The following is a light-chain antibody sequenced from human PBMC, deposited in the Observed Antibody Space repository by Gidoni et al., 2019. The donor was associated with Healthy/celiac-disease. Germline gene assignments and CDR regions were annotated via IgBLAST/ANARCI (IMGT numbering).Light chain of an antibody. V-gene: IGKV3-15*01. CDR3: QQYNNWPPYT. CDR1: QSVSSN. J-gene: IGKJ2*01. CDR2: GAS. Sequence: EIGRTQSPATLSVSPGERATLSCRASQSVSSNLAWYQQKPGQAPRLLIYGASTRATGIPARFSGSGSGTEFTLTISSLQSEDFAVYYCQQYNNWPPYTFGQGTKLEIK.